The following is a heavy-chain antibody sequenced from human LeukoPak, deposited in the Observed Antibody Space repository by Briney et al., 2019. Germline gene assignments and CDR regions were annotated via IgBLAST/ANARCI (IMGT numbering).Heavy chain of an antibody. V-gene: IGHV3-30*02. CDR3: AKSKNYYGSGSPFTYYFDY. CDR2: IRYDGTNK. CDR1: GFTFSSYG. D-gene: IGHD3-10*01. Sequence: RPGGSLRLSCAASGFTFSSYGMHWVRQAPGKGLEWVTFIRYDGTNKYYADSVKGRFTISRDNSKNTLYLQMNSLRAEDTAVYYCAKSKNYYGSGSPFTYYFDYWGQGTLVTVSS. J-gene: IGHJ4*02.